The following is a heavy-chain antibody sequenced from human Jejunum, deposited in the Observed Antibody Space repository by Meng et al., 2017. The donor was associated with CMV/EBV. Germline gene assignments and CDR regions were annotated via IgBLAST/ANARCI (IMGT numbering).Heavy chain of an antibody. D-gene: IGHD3-10*01. Sequence: LRLSCAASGFIVSNSYMTWVRQAPGKGLELVSVIYSDDSTNYADSVKGRFTISRDNSKNMLYLQMGSLRGDDTAVYYCARGERFGYWGQGTLVTVSS. CDR3: ARGERFGY. CDR1: GFIVSNSY. CDR2: IYSDDST. V-gene: IGHV3-53*01. J-gene: IGHJ4*02.